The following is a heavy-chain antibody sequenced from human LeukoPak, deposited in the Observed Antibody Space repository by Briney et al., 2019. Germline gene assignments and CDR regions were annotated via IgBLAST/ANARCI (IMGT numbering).Heavy chain of an antibody. D-gene: IGHD5-24*01. CDR1: GGSISSHY. CDR2: IYYSGST. Sequence: SETLSLTCTVSGGSISSHYWSWIRQPPGKGLEWIGYIYYSGSTNYNPSLKSRVTISVDTSKNQFSLQLSSVTAADTAVYYCARARRGDGYNYYYYYMDVWGKGTTVTVSS. J-gene: IGHJ6*03. CDR3: ARARRGDGYNYYYYYMDV. V-gene: IGHV4-59*11.